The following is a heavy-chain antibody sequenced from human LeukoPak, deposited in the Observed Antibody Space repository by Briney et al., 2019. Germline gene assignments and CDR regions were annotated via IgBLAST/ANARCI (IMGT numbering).Heavy chain of an antibody. CDR3: ARGSSWYLSGAFDI. CDR1: GGYISSYY. D-gene: IGHD6-13*01. J-gene: IGHJ3*02. CDR2: IHYSGIT. V-gene: IGHV4-59*12. Sequence: SETLSLTCTCSGGYISSYYWKGIRQPPGKGLEWIGYIHYSGITNYNPSLKSRVTISVDTSENQFTLKLSSVTAAETAVYYCARGSSWYLSGAFDISGQGTMVTVSS.